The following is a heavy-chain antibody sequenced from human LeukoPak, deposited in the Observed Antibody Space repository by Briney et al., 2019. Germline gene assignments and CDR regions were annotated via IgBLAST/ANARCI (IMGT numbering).Heavy chain of an antibody. D-gene: IGHD4-23*01. CDR2: IWYDGNNK. CDR3: ARDLSGGNSAGGFDY. J-gene: IGHJ4*02. V-gene: IGHV3-33*01. CDR1: GFTFSSYG. Sequence: GGSLRLSCAASGFTFSSYGMHWVRQAPGKGLEWVAVIWYDGNNKYYADSVKGRFTISRDNSKNTLYLQMNSLRAEDTAVYYCARDLSGGNSAGGFDYWGQGTLVTVSS.